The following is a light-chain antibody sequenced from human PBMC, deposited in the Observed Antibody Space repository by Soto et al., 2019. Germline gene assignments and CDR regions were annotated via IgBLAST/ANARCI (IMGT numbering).Light chain of an antibody. CDR2: GAS. Sequence: AIQLTQSPSSLSASVGDRVTFNCRASQGISSVLAWYQQKPGKAPKLLVYGASSVQSGVPSRFSGSGSGTDFTLTISSLQPEDFATYFCQLFDSYPITFGGGTKVEIK. CDR1: QGISSV. V-gene: IGKV1-13*02. J-gene: IGKJ4*01. CDR3: QLFDSYPIT.